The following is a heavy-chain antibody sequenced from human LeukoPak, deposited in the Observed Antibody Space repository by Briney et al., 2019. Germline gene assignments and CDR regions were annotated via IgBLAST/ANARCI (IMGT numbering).Heavy chain of an antibody. CDR2: INPSGGST. CDR1: GYTFTGYY. V-gene: IGHV1-46*01. CDR3: ARALKMVYADLDY. Sequence: GASVKVSCKASGYTFTGYYMHWVRQAPGQGLEWMGIINPSGGSTSYAQKFQGRVTMTRDMSTSTVCMELSSLRSEDTAVYYCARALKMVYADLDYWGQGTLVTVSS. D-gene: IGHD2-8*01. J-gene: IGHJ4*02.